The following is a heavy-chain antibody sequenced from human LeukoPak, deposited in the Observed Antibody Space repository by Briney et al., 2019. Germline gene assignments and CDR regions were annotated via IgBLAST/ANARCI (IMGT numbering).Heavy chain of an antibody. Sequence: GGSLRLSCAASGFTFDDYAMHWVRQAPGKGLEWVSGISWNSGSIGYADSVKGRFTISRDDARNSLYLQMNSLRAEDTAVYFCARGFELDYWGQGTLVTVSS. V-gene: IGHV3-9*01. CDR3: ARGFELDY. CDR2: ISWNSGSI. J-gene: IGHJ4*02. CDR1: GFTFDDYA.